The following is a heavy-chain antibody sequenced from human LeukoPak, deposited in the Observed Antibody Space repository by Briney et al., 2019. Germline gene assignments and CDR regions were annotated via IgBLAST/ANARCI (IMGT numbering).Heavy chain of an antibody. CDR2: ITGSSSTI. J-gene: IGHJ4*02. D-gene: IGHD6-19*01. Sequence: GGSLRLPCAASGFIFSSFGMNWVRQAPGKGLEWVSYITGSSSTIYYADSVKGRFIISRDNVENSLYLQMNSLRAEDTAVYYCARGITVTGTRYFDYWGQGTLVTVSS. CDR1: GFIFSSFG. V-gene: IGHV3-48*01. CDR3: ARGITVTGTRYFDY.